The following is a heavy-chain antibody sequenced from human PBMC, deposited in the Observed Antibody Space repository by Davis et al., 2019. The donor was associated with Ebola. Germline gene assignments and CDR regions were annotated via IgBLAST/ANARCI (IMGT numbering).Heavy chain of an antibody. CDR2: ISASGGST. Sequence: GESLKISCAASGFTFSSYAMSWVRQAPGKGLEWVSDISASGGSTHYADSVKGRFTISRDNSKNTLYLQMNSLRAEDTAVYYCAKDQKRVQLWRRYYYGMDVWGQGTTVTVSS. CDR1: GFTFSSYA. CDR3: AKDQKRVQLWRRYYYGMDV. J-gene: IGHJ6*02. V-gene: IGHV3-23*01. D-gene: IGHD5-18*01.